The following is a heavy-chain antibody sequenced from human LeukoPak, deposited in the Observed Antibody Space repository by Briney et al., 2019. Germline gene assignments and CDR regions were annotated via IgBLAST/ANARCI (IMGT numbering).Heavy chain of an antibody. D-gene: IGHD6-13*01. CDR3: ARGRIAAAGCDY. V-gene: IGHV4-34*01. J-gene: IGHJ4*02. CDR1: GGSFSGYY. Sequence: SETLSLTCAVYGGSFSGYYWSWIRQPPGKGLEWIGEINHSGSTNYNPSLKSRVTISVDTSKNQFSLKLSSVTAADTAVYYCARGRIAAAGCDYWGQGTLVTVSS. CDR2: INHSGST.